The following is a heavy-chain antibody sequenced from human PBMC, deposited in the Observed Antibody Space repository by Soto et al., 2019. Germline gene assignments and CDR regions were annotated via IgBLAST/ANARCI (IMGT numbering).Heavy chain of an antibody. D-gene: IGHD3-10*01. CDR1: GGSVSSGSHH. V-gene: IGHV4-61*01. CDR3: ARVLVWFGESDAFDI. CDR2: ISYSGST. Sequence: QVQLQESGPGLVKPSETLSLTCTVSGGSVSSGSHHWSWIRQPPGKGLDWIGYISYSGSTKYNPSLKSRVTISGDTSKNQFSLKLSSVTAADTAVYYCARVLVWFGESDAFDIWGQGTMVTVSS. J-gene: IGHJ3*02.